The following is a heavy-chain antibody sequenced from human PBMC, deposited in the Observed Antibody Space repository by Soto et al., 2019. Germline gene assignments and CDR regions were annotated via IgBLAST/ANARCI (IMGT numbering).Heavy chain of an antibody. V-gene: IGHV1-3*01. D-gene: IGHD3-16*02. Sequence: ASVKVSCKASGYTFTSYAMHWVRQAPGQRLEWMGWINAGNGNTKYSQKFQGRVTITRDTSASTAYMELSSLRSEDTAVYYCARDYDYIWWSYRYNVHSYCGQGSLVIGSS. CDR1: GYTFTSYA. J-gene: IGHJ4*02. CDR2: INAGNGNT. CDR3: ARDYDYIWWSYRYNVHSY.